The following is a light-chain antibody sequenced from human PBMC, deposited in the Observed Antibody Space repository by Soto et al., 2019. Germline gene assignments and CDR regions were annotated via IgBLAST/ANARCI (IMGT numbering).Light chain of an antibody. Sequence: QSVLTQPASVSGSPGQSIAISCTGTSSDSGGYTYVSWYQQHPGKAPKLIMYGVTNRPSGCSNRFSDSKPDNTASLTIAGLQAEDEADYYCTSYTISRTRKVFGGGTKLTVL. V-gene: IGLV2-14*01. CDR2: GVT. J-gene: IGLJ3*02. CDR3: TSYTISRTRKV. CDR1: SSDSGGYTY.